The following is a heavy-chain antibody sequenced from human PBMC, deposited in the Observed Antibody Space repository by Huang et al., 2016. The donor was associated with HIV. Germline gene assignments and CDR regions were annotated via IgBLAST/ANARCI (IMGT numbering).Heavy chain of an antibody. CDR1: GYTFTRYD. J-gene: IGHJ4*02. Sequence: QVQLVQSGAEVKKPGASGTVSCKASGYTFTRYDINWVRQATGNGLEWMGWMNRTSGNTADAQKFQGRVTRTRNTSISTGYMELSSVRSEDTDVCYCARLIAVGYFDYWGQGTLVTVSS. D-gene: IGHD6-19*01. CDR3: ARLIAVGYFDY. CDR2: MNRTSGNT. V-gene: IGHV1-8*01.